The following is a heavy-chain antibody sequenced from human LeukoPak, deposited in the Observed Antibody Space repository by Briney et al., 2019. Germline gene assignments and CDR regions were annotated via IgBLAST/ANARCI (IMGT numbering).Heavy chain of an antibody. V-gene: IGHV3-15*01. Sequence: PGGSLRLSCAASGFTFSNAWMSWVRQAPGKGLEWVGRIKSKADGGTTDYAAPVKGRFTISRDDSKNTLYLQMNSLKTEDTAVYYCTTGGDFWSGYSFDYWGQGTLVTVSS. CDR3: TTGGDFWSGYSFDY. CDR2: IKSKADGGTT. D-gene: IGHD3-3*01. J-gene: IGHJ4*02. CDR1: GFTFSNAW.